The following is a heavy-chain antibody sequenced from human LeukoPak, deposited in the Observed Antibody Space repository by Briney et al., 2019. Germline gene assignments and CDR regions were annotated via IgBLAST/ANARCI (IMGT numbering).Heavy chain of an antibody. V-gene: IGHV3-23*01. D-gene: IGHD3/OR15-3a*01. CDR2: ISGSGGST. Sequence: GSLRLSCAASGFTFSSYAMSWVRQAPGKGLEWVSAISGSGGSTYYADSVKGRFTISRDNAKNSLYLQMNSLRAEDTAVYYCASLRGWTRYAFDIWGQGTMVTVSS. CDR1: GFTFSSYA. J-gene: IGHJ3*02. CDR3: ASLRGWTRYAFDI.